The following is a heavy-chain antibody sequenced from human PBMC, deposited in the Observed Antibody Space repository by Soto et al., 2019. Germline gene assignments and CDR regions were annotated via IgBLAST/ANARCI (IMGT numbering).Heavy chain of an antibody. CDR1: GFTFSSYW. D-gene: IGHD6-19*01. V-gene: IGHV3-74*01. Sequence: GGSLRLSCAASGFTFSSYWMHWVRQAPGKGLVWVSCINSDGSSTSYADSVKGRFTISRDNAKNTLYLQMNSLRAEDTAVYYCARVSSGWHGMDVWGQGTTVTVSS. J-gene: IGHJ6*02. CDR2: INSDGSST. CDR3: ARVSSGWHGMDV.